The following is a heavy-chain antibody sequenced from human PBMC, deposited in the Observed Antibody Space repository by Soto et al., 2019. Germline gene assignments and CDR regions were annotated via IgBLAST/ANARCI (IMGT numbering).Heavy chain of an antibody. J-gene: IGHJ4*02. CDR2: IYWDADK. V-gene: IGHV2-5*02. CDR3: VHTYSRHWRNFDY. Sequence: QITLKESGPTLVKPTQTLTLTCTFSGFSLRTRGVGVGWVSQPQGKALEWLALIYWDADKLYSPCLKSRLTITKDTSKSQVVLIITNVHTVDTATYYCVHTYSRHWRNFDYWAQGTMFVVSS. D-gene: IGHD6-13*01. CDR1: GFSLRTRGVG.